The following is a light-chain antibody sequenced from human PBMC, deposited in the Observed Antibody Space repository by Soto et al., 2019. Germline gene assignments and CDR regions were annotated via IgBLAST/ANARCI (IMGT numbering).Light chain of an antibody. CDR1: QTISNY. J-gene: IGKJ2*01. Sequence: DIQMTQPPSSLSASAGDRVTITCRASQTISNYLNWYQHNPGKAPKLLISDASSLQSGVPSRFSGGGSGTDFTLTISNLQPEDFATYYCQQSYSTPPTFGQGTKVDIK. V-gene: IGKV1-39*01. CDR3: QQSYSTPPT. CDR2: DAS.